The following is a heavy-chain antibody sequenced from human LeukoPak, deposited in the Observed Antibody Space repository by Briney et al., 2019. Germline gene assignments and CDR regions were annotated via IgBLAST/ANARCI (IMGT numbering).Heavy chain of an antibody. CDR1: GGSISSGSYY. CDR3: ARDLSYDCSGGSCYYYYYYMDV. CDR2: VYTSGST. D-gene: IGHD2-15*01. J-gene: IGHJ6*03. V-gene: IGHV4-61*02. Sequence: PSETLSLTCTVSGGSISSGSYYWSWIRQPAGKGLEWIGRVYTSGSTNYNPSLKSRVTMSVDTSKNQFSLKLSSVTAADTAVYYCARDLSYDCSGGSCYYYYYYMDVWGKGTTVTISS.